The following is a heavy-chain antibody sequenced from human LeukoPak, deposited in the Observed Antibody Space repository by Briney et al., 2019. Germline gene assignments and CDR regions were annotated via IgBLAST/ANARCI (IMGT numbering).Heavy chain of an antibody. Sequence: GGSLRLSCAASGFTFSSYSMNWVRQAPGKGLEWVSYISSSGSTIYYADSVKGRFTISRDNAKNSLYLQMSSLRAEDTAVYYCARDHAYRTDYWGQGTLVTVSS. V-gene: IGHV3-48*04. CDR3: ARDHAYRTDY. J-gene: IGHJ4*02. CDR1: GFTFSSYS. CDR2: ISSSGSTI. D-gene: IGHD2-2*01.